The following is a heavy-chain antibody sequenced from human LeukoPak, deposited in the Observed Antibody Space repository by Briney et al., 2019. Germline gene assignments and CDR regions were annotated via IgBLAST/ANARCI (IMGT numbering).Heavy chain of an antibody. J-gene: IGHJ4*02. CDR2: ITGGGDTT. CDR3: ARVWRY. Sequence: GGSLRLSCAASGFTFSSYAMTRVRQAPGKGLEWVSAITGGGDTTYYADSVKGRFTISRDNAKNPLYLQMNSLRAEDTAVYYCARVWRYWGQGTLVTVSS. D-gene: IGHD3-16*01. CDR1: GFTFSSYA. V-gene: IGHV3-23*01.